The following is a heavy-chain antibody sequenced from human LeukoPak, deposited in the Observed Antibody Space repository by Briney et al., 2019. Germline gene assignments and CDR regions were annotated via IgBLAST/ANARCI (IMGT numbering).Heavy chain of an antibody. CDR3: ARDYGDYNYYYMDV. CDR2: INPNSGGT. J-gene: IGHJ6*03. V-gene: IGHV1-2*02. Sequence: ASVKVSCKASGYTFTGYYMHWVRQAPGRGLEWMGWINPNSGGTNYAQKFQGRVTMTRDTSISTAYMELSRLRSDDTAVYYCARDYGDYNYYYMDVWGKGTTVTVSS. CDR1: GYTFTGYY. D-gene: IGHD4-17*01.